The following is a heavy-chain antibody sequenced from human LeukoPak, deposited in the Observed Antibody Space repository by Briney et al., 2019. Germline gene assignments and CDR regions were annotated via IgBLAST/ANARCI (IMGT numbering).Heavy chain of an antibody. CDR3: ARGPPFYDSSGYYLSYFYFDY. D-gene: IGHD3-22*01. V-gene: IGHV4-34*01. J-gene: IGHJ4*02. Sequence: PSETLSLTCAVYGGSFSGYYWSWIRQPPGKGLEWIGEINHSGSTNYNPSLKSRVTISVDTSKNQFSLKLSSVTAADTAVYYCARGPPFYDSSGYYLSYFYFDYWGQGTLVTVSS. CDR1: GGSFSGYY. CDR2: INHSGST.